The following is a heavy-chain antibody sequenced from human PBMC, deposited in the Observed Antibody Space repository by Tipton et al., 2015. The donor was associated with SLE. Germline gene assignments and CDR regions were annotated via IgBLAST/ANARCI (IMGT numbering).Heavy chain of an antibody. CDR3: AREAYYDFRGRYDP. Sequence: SLRLSCAASGFTFSSYEMNWVRQAPGKGLEWVSYISSSGSATYYADSVKGRFTISRDNAKNSLYLQLNSLRAEDTAVYFCAREAYYDFRGRYDPWGQGTLVTVAS. D-gene: IGHD3-3*01. J-gene: IGHJ5*02. CDR2: ISSSGSAT. V-gene: IGHV3-48*03. CDR1: GFTFSSYE.